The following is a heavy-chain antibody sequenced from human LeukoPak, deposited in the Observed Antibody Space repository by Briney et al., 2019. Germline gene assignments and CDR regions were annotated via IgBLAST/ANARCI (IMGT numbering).Heavy chain of an antibody. Sequence: ASVKVSCKASGYTFTSYDINWVRQATGQGLEWMGWMNPNSGNTGYAQKFQGRVTMTTDTSTSTAYMELRSLRSDDTAVYYCARNAGSWSTDFDYWGQGTLVTVSS. D-gene: IGHD2-8*01. J-gene: IGHJ4*02. CDR2: MNPNSGNT. CDR1: GYTFTSYD. CDR3: ARNAGSWSTDFDY. V-gene: IGHV1-8*01.